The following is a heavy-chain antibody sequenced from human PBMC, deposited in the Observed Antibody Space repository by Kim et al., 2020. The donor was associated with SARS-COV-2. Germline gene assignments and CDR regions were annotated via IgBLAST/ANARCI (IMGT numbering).Heavy chain of an antibody. CDR2: IIPIFGTA. D-gene: IGHD3-16*01. V-gene: IGHV1-69*13. J-gene: IGHJ4*02. Sequence: ASVKVSCKASGGTFSIYAISWVRQAPGQGLEWMGGIIPIFGTANYAQKFQGRVTITADESTSTAYMELSSLRSEDTAVYYCARGGSIFMITFGGPNISFDYWGQGTLVTVSS. CDR1: GGTFSIYA. CDR3: ARGGSIFMITFGGPNISFDY.